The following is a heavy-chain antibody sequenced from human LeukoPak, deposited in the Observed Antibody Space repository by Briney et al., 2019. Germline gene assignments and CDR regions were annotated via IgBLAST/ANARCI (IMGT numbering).Heavy chain of an antibody. Sequence: GGSLRLSCAASGFTFSSYAMSWVRQAPGKGLEWVSVISGSGGSTYYADSVQGRFTISRDSSKNTLYLQINSLRAEDTAVYYCAKSIWSGYSSFDYWGQGTLVTVSS. V-gene: IGHV3-23*01. CDR2: ISGSGGST. J-gene: IGHJ4*02. CDR3: AKSIWSGYSSFDY. CDR1: GFTFSSYA. D-gene: IGHD3-3*01.